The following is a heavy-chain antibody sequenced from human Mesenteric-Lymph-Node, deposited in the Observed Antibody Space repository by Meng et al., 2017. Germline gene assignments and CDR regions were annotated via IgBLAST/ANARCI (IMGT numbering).Heavy chain of an antibody. Sequence: VRLQQGGAGLLKPSDPLSLTCAVYGGSFSGYYWSWIRQPPGKGLEWIGEINHSGSTNYNPSLKSRVTISVDTSKNQFSLKLSSVTAADTAVYYCARRYGASAYNWFDPWGQGTLVTVSS. V-gene: IGHV4-34*01. D-gene: IGHD4-17*01. CDR3: ARRYGASAYNWFDP. CDR2: INHSGST. J-gene: IGHJ5*02. CDR1: GGSFSGYY.